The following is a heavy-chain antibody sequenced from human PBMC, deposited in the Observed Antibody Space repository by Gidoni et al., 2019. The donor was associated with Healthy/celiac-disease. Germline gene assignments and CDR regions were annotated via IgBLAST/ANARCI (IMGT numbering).Heavy chain of an antibody. CDR1: GGSISSSSYY. Sequence: QLQLQESGPGLVKPSETLSLPCTVSGGSISSSSYYWGWIRQPPGKGLGWIGSIYYSGTTYYNPSLKSRITISVDTSKNQFSLKLSSVTAADTAVYYCASPGGGETDYWGQGTLVTVSS. CDR2: IYYSGTT. CDR3: ASPGGGETDY. V-gene: IGHV4-39*01. J-gene: IGHJ4*02. D-gene: IGHD3-16*01.